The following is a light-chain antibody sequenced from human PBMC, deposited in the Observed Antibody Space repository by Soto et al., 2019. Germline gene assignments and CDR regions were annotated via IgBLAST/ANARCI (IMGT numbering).Light chain of an antibody. V-gene: IGKV3-15*01. J-gene: IGKJ5*01. Sequence: EIVMTQSPATLSVSPGDRVTLSCRASQSVATNLAWYQQKPGQAPRLLIYDASTRAPRIPARFSGGGSETEFTLTISSLQSEDFAVYYCQQYNNWPPITFGQGTRLEIK. CDR3: QQYNNWPPIT. CDR1: QSVATN. CDR2: DAS.